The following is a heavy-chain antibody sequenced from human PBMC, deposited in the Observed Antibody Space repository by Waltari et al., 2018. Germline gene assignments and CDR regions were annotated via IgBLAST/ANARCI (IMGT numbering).Heavy chain of an antibody. CDR2: IYYSGST. V-gene: IGHV4-59*01. Sequence: QVQLQASGPGLVKPSEPLSLTCTVSGGSISSYYWSWIRPPPGKGLEWIGYIYYSGSTNYNPSLKSRVTISVDTSKNQFSLKLSSVTAADTAVYYCARSIAAAGSHNWFDPWGQGTLVTVSS. D-gene: IGHD6-13*01. CDR3: ARSIAAAGSHNWFDP. J-gene: IGHJ5*02. CDR1: GGSISSYY.